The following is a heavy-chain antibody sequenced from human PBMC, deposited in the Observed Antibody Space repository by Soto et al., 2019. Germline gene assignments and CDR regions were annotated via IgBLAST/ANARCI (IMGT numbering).Heavy chain of an antibody. CDR2: INPSGGST. CDR3: AKDPISGTYFSIPGY. V-gene: IGHV1-46*01. D-gene: IGHD3-10*01. CDR1: GYTFTSYY. Sequence: QVQLVQSGAEVKKPGASVKVSCKASGYTFTSYYIHWVRQAPGQGLEWMGIINPSGGSTNYAQKFQGRVTMTRDPSTITVYIELSSLRSEDTAVYYCAKDPISGTYFSIPGYWGQGTLVTVSS. J-gene: IGHJ4*02.